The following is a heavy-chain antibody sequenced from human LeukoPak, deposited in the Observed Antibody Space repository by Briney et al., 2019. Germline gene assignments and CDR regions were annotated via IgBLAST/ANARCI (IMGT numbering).Heavy chain of an antibody. Sequence: ASVKVSCKASGGTFSSYAISWVRQAPGQGVEWMGGIIPIFGTANYAQKLQGRVTITTDESTSRAYMELSSLRQEDTAVYYCARGSIQLWLNFDYWGQGTLVTVSS. CDR3: ARGSIQLWLNFDY. CDR1: GGTFSSYA. D-gene: IGHD5-18*01. V-gene: IGHV1-69*05. CDR2: IIPIFGTA. J-gene: IGHJ4*02.